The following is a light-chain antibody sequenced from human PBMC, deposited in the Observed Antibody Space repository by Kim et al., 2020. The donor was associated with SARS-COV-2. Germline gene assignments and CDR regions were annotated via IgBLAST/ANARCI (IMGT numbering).Light chain of an antibody. Sequence: MTITGTATSIVNVRCRPVTWYQQHPGKAPTLMIYSASQRPSGVSDRFSGSKSGTSASLAITGLQAEDEAEYYCCACAVSSNAVLFGGGTQVTVL. J-gene: IGLJ3*02. V-gene: IGLV2-23*01. CDR3: CACAVSSNAVL. CDR1: SIVNVRCRP. CDR2: SAS.